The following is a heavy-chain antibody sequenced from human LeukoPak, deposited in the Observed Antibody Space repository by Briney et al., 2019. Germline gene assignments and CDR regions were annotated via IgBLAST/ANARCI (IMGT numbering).Heavy chain of an antibody. V-gene: IGHV3-21*01. CDR2: ITSSSSYI. Sequence: PGGSLRLSCAASGFTFSSYNMNWVRQAPGKGLEWVSSITSSSSYIYYADSVKGRFTISRDNAKNSLYLQMNSLRAEDTAVYYCAKDEAHCGGDCYVFNVWGQGTMVTVSS. D-gene: IGHD2-21*02. CDR3: AKDEAHCGGDCYVFNV. J-gene: IGHJ3*01. CDR1: GFTFSSYN.